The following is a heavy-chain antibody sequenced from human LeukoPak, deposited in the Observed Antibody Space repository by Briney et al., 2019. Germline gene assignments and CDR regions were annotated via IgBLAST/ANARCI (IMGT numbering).Heavy chain of an antibody. J-gene: IGHJ4*02. CDR2: INPNSGGT. CDR1: GYTFTGYY. CDR3: ASWDCSSTSCYH. Sequence: ASVKVSCKASGYTFTGYYMHWVRHAPGQGLEWMGWINPNSGGTNYAQKFQGRVTMTRDTSISTAYMELSRLRSDDTAVYYCASWDCSSTSCYHWGQGTLVTVSS. D-gene: IGHD2-2*01. V-gene: IGHV1-2*02.